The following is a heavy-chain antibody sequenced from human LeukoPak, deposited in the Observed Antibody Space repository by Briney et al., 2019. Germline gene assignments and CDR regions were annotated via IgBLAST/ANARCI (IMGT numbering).Heavy chain of an antibody. V-gene: IGHV3-21*01. CDR3: AXXXXXXXGXXXXI. Sequence: FTFXSYSMNWVRQAPGKGLEWVSSISSFGSYIYYADSVKGRFTISRDNAKNSLYLQMNSLRVEDTAVYYCAXXXXXXXGXXXXIWGQGXMXTVSS. CDR1: FTFXSYS. CDR2: ISSFGSYI. J-gene: IGHJ3*02.